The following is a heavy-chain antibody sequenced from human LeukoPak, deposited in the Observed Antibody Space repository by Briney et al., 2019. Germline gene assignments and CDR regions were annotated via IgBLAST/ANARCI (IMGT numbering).Heavy chain of an antibody. CDR1: GDSITSGDYY. J-gene: IGHJ4*02. CDR2: IYYSGTA. D-gene: IGHD3-22*01. CDR3: ARAPTYYYDSSGYYYFDY. Sequence: SQTLSLTCTVSGDSITSGDYYWSWIRQPPGKGLEWIGYIYYSGTAHYNPSLESRVTMSVETSKNQFSLKLSSVTAADTAVYYCARAPTYYYDSSGYYYFDYWGQGTLVTVSS. V-gene: IGHV4-30-4*01.